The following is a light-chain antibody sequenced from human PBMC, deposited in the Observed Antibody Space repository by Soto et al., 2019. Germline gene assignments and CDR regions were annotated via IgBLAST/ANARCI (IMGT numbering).Light chain of an antibody. CDR3: SSYTTSITHVV. CDR2: DVS. Sequence: QSALTQPASVSVSPGQSMTISCTGTSSDVGSYNYVSWYQQYPGKAPKLMIYDVSNRPSGVSYRFSGSKSGNTASLTISGRQAEDEADYYCSSYTTSITHVVFGGGTKLTVL. J-gene: IGLJ2*01. V-gene: IGLV2-14*01. CDR1: SSDVGSYNY.